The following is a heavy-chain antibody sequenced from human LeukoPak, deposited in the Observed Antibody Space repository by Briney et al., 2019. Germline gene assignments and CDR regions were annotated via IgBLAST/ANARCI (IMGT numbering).Heavy chain of an antibody. CDR2: IYPYDSDT. Sequence: GESLKTSCKGSGYSFTTYWIARVRQMPGKGLEWLGIIYPYDSDTRYSPSLRGQVTISADKSISTAYLQWSSLQASDTALYYCARQKYVDAAVGDPSRSMDVWGQGYTVTVSS. V-gene: IGHV5-51*01. CDR3: ARQKYVDAAVGDPSRSMDV. CDR1: GYSFTTYW. J-gene: IGHJ6*02. D-gene: IGHD5-18*01.